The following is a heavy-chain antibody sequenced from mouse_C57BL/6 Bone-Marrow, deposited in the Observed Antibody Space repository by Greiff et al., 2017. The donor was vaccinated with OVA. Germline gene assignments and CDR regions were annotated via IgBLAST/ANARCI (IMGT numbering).Heavy chain of an antibody. CDR3: ARERLRRFWFAY. D-gene: IGHD3-2*02. Sequence: LQESGAELARPGASVKLSCKASGYTFTSYGISWVKQRTGQGLEWIGEIYPRSGNTYYNEKFKGKATLTADKSSSTAYMELRSLTSEDSAVYFCARERLRRFWFAYWGQGTLVTVSA. V-gene: IGHV1-81*01. CDR2: IYPRSGNT. CDR1: GYTFTSYG. J-gene: IGHJ3*01.